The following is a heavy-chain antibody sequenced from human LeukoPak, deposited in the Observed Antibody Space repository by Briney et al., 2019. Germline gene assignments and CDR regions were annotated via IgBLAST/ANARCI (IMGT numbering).Heavy chain of an antibody. CDR2: ISTSSRYI. V-gene: IGHV3-21*06. J-gene: IGHJ5*02. CDR1: GFTLSTFD. Sequence: PGGSLRLSCAASGFTLSTFDMNWVRQAPGKGLEWVSSISTSSRYIYYRDSVKGRFTISRDDAKNSLYLQMNSLTVEDTAVYYCARADCSGSTCYLRHSWFDPLGPGNPGHRLL. CDR3: ARADCSGSTCYLRHSWFDP. D-gene: IGHD2-2*01.